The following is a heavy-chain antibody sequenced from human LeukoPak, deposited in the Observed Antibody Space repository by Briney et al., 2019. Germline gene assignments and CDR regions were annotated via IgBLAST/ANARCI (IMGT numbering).Heavy chain of an antibody. CDR1: GFTFSRYG. J-gene: IGHJ3*02. Sequence: PGRSLRLSCAASGFTFSRYGMHWVRQAPGKGLEWVAVISYGGSNKYYGDSVKGRFTISRDNSKNTLYLQMNSLRAEDTAVYYCAKPLDSSGYYAFDIWGQGTMVTVSS. V-gene: IGHV3-30*18. D-gene: IGHD3-22*01. CDR3: AKPLDSSGYYAFDI. CDR2: ISYGGSNK.